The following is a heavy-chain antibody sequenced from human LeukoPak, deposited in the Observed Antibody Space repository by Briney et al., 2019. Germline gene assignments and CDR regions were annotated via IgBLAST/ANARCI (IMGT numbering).Heavy chain of an antibody. V-gene: IGHV1-69*06. CDR2: IIPIFGTA. CDR1: GGTFSSYA. CDR3: ACGVGATPSYYYYYMDV. J-gene: IGHJ6*03. D-gene: IGHD1-26*01. Sequence: SVKVSCKASGGTFSSYAISWVRQAPGQGLEWMGGIIPIFGTANYAQKFQGRVTITADKSTSTAYMELSSLRSEDTAVYYCACGVGATPSYYYYYMDVWGKGTTVTVSS.